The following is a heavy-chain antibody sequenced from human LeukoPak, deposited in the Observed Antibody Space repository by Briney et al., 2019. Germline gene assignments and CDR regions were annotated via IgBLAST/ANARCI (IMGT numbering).Heavy chain of an antibody. CDR2: ISSSSNYK. Sequence: GGSLRLSCVASGFTFSRYSMNWVRQAPGKAPEWVSCISSSSNYKWDADSVKGRFTISRDNSKNTLYLQMNSLRVEDTAVYYCAKDRGVVVVRAFDYWGQGTLVTVSS. D-gene: IGHD3-22*01. CDR3: AKDRGVVVVRAFDY. V-gene: IGHV3-21*04. CDR1: GFTFSRYS. J-gene: IGHJ4*02.